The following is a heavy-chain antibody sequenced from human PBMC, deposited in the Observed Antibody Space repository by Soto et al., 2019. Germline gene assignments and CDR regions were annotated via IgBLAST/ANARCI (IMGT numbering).Heavy chain of an antibody. CDR3: AREGYCSSTSCYTWGPYYYYGMDV. D-gene: IGHD2-2*02. Sequence: SLRLSCAASGFTFSSYGMHWVRQAPGKGLEWVAVIWYDGSNKYYADSVKGRFTISRDNSKNTLYLQMNSLRAEDTAVYYCAREGYCSSTSCYTWGPYYYYGMDVWGQGTTVTVSS. J-gene: IGHJ6*02. CDR1: GFTFSSYG. V-gene: IGHV3-33*01. CDR2: IWYDGSNK.